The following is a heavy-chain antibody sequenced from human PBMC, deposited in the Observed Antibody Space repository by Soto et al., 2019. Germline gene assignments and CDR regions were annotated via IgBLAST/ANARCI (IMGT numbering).Heavy chain of an antibody. D-gene: IGHD3-3*01. J-gene: IGHJ4*02. CDR3: ARVSRALRILTPDFDY. CDR2: ISHDGSDK. V-gene: IGHV3-30-3*01. Sequence: QVHLVESGGGVVQPGTSLRLSCAASGFTFNSYAIHWVRQAPGKGLEWVAVISHDGSDKYYGDSVKGRFTISRDNSKKTQYMQMNSLRAEDTALYYCARVSRALRILTPDFDYRGQGTMVTVSS. CDR1: GFTFNSYA.